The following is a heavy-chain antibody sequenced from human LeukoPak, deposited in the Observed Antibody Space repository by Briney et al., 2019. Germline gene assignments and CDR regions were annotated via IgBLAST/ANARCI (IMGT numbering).Heavy chain of an antibody. V-gene: IGHV3-30*02. CDR3: AKLLYWYIDL. CDR1: GFTFNNYG. CDR2: IRYDGSNK. D-gene: IGHD2-15*01. J-gene: IGHJ2*01. Sequence: PGGSLRLSCAASGFTFNNYGTHWVRQAPGKGLEWVAFIRYDGSNKYYADSVKGRFTISRDNSKNTLYLQMNSLRAEDTAVYYCAKLLYWYIDLWGRGTLVTVSS.